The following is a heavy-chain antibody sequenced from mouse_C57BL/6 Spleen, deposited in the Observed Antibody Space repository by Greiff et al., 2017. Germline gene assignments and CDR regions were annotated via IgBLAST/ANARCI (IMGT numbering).Heavy chain of an antibody. CDR2: IHPNSGST. CDR1: GYTFTSYW. Sequence: QVQLKQPGAELVKPGASVKLSCKASGYTFTSYWMHWVKQRPGQGLEWIGMIHPNSGSTNYNEKFKSKATLTVDNSSSTAYMQLSSLTSEDSAVYYCARRVARDWYFDVWGTGTTVTVSS. CDR3: ARRVARDWYFDV. D-gene: IGHD1-3*01. J-gene: IGHJ1*03. V-gene: IGHV1-64*01.